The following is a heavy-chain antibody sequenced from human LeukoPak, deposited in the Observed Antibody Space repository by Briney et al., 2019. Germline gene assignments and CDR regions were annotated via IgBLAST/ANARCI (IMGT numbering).Heavy chain of an antibody. V-gene: IGHV3-21*01. D-gene: IGHD4-11*01. CDR3: ARQDTQYNWFDP. CDR1: GFTFSSYS. J-gene: IGHJ5*02. Sequence: GGSLRLSCAASGFTFSSYSMNWVRQAPGKGLEWVSSISSSSSYIYYADSVKGRFTISRDNAKNSLYLQMNSLRAEDTAVYYCARQDTQYNWFDPWGQGTLVTVSS. CDR2: ISSSSSYI.